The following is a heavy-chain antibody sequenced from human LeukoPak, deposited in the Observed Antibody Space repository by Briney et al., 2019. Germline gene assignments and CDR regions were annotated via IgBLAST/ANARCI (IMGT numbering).Heavy chain of an antibody. D-gene: IGHD5-18*01. CDR1: GFTFSSYA. Sequence: PGGTLRLSCAASGFTFSSYAMSWARQAPGKGLEWVSAISGSGGTTYYADSVKGRFTISRDNSKNTLYLQMNSLRAEDTAVYYCESGTPQLWSSFWGQGTLVTVSS. J-gene: IGHJ4*02. CDR2: ISGSGGTT. CDR3: ESGTPQLWSSF. V-gene: IGHV3-23*01.